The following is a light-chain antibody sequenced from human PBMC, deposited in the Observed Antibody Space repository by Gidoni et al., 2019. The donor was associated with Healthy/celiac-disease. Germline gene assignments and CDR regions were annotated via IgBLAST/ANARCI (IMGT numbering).Light chain of an antibody. Sequence: EIVMTQSPATLYVSPGERATLPCRASQSVSSNLAWYQQKPGQAPRLLIYGASTRATGIPARFSRSDSGTEFTLTISSLQSEDFAVYYCQQYNNWPPCTFGQGTKVEIK. CDR3: QQYNNWPPCT. J-gene: IGKJ1*01. CDR1: QSVSSN. V-gene: IGKV3-15*01. CDR2: GAS.